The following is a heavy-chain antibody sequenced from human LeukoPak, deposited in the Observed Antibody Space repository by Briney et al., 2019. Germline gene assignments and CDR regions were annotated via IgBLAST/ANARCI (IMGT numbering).Heavy chain of an antibody. CDR3: ARAGGGKLV. Sequence: SETLSLTCTVSGYSISSGYYWGWSRQPPGKGLEWIGSIYHSGSTYYNPSLKSRVTISVDTSKNQFSLKLSSVTAADTAVYYCARAGGGKLVWGQGTLVTVSS. D-gene: IGHD4-23*01. CDR1: GYSISSGYY. V-gene: IGHV4-38-2*02. J-gene: IGHJ4*02. CDR2: IYHSGST.